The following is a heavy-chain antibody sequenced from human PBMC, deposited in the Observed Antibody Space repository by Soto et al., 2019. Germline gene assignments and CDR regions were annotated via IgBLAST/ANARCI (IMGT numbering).Heavy chain of an antibody. CDR2: MKKDGSEK. J-gene: IGHJ4*02. Sequence: QAGGSLRLACAASGFTFGDYWMSWVRQPPGKGLEWVAHMKKDGSEKYYVDSVKGRFTVSRDNTNNSLYLQMNSLRAEDTAVYYCAKLGSGYYTGLYFDYWGPGTLVTVSS. D-gene: IGHD3-3*01. CDR1: GFTFGDYW. CDR3: AKLGSGYYTGLYFDY. V-gene: IGHV3-7*03.